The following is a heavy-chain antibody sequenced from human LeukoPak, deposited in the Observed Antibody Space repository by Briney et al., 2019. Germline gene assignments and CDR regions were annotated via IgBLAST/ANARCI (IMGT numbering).Heavy chain of an antibody. D-gene: IGHD2-21*02. CDR2: IKQDGSEK. CDR3: ARSGGDIVVVTATYGDSFDI. CDR1: GFTFSSYW. V-gene: IGHV3-7*01. J-gene: IGHJ3*02. Sequence: GGSLRLSCAASGFTFSSYWMSWVRQAPGKGLEWVANIKQDGSEKYYVDSVKGRFTISRDNAKNSLYLQMNSLRAEDTAVYYCARSGGDIVVVTATYGDSFDIWGQGTMVTVSS.